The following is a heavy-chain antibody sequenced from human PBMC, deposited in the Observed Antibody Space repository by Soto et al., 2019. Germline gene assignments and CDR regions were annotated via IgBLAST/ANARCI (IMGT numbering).Heavy chain of an antibody. V-gene: IGHV4-31*03. CDR2: IYYSGST. Sequence: PSETLSLTCTVSGGSISSGGYYWSWIRQHPGKGLEWIGYIYYSGSTYYNPSLKSRVTISVDTSKNQFSLKLSSVTAADTAVYYCARVRGPNYYGSGSLDWFDPWGQGTLVTVSS. J-gene: IGHJ5*02. D-gene: IGHD3-10*01. CDR3: ARVRGPNYYGSGSLDWFDP. CDR1: GGSISSGGYY.